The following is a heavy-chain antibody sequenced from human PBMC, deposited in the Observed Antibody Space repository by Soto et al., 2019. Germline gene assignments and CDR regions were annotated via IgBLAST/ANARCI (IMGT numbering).Heavy chain of an antibody. CDR1: GDSISSGGYY. CDR2: IYYSGRN. D-gene: IGHD5-12*01. V-gene: IGHV4-31*03. J-gene: IGHJ4*02. Sequence: PSETLSLTCSVSGDSISSGGYYYSWIRQYPGKGLEWIGYIYYSGRNSYNPSLESRVIISVDTSKNQISLRLRSVTAADTAVYYCARGRDGYKIWGQGTLVTVSS. CDR3: ARGRDGYKI.